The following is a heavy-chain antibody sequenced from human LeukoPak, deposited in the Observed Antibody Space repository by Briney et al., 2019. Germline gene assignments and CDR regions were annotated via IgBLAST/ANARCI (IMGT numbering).Heavy chain of an antibody. Sequence: SVKVSCKASGGTFSSYAISWVRQAPGQGLEWMGRIIPIFGIANYAQKFQGRVTITADKSTSTAYMELSSLRSEDTAVYYCASISGSLGGYFDYWGQGALVTVSS. CDR1: GGTFSSYA. J-gene: IGHJ4*02. CDR3: ASISGSLGGYFDY. V-gene: IGHV1-69*04. CDR2: IIPIFGIA. D-gene: IGHD1-26*01.